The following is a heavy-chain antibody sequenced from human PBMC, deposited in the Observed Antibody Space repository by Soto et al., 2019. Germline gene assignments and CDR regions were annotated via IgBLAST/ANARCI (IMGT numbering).Heavy chain of an antibody. CDR2: ISGSGGST. D-gene: IGHD1-26*01. CDR3: AKNQGVELVPLATVDWFDP. CDR1: GFTFSSYA. J-gene: IGHJ5*02. V-gene: IGHV3-23*01. Sequence: LRLSCAAPGFTFSSYAMSWVRQAPGKGLEWVSAISGSGGSTYYADSVKGRFTISRDNSKNTLYLELNNLSAEDTAVYHCAKNQGVELVPLATVDWFDPWGQGSVVTVSS.